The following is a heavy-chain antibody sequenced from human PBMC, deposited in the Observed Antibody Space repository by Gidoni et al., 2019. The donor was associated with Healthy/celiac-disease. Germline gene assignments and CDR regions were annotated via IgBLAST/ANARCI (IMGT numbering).Heavy chain of an antibody. CDR2: MSAYNGKT. J-gene: IGHJ6*02. Sequence: HVQLVQSGAEVKQPGAFVKVSCQASGYTFTCYGISWVRQATGQGLEWMGWMSAYNGKTNYAQKRQGRVTMTTDTSTSTAYMEMRRLRSDDTAGYYCARDIGYGALYYYYGMDVWGQGTTVTVSS. CDR1: GYTFTCYG. V-gene: IGHV1-18*01. D-gene: IGHD4-17*01. CDR3: ARDIGYGALYYYYGMDV.